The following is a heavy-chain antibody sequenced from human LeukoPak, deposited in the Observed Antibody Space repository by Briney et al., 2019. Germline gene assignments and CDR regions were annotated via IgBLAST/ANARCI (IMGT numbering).Heavy chain of an antibody. D-gene: IGHD3-10*02. J-gene: IGHJ6*04. CDR1: GFTFSSYA. CDR2: ISGSGSTT. Sequence: PGGSLRLSCAASGFTFSSYAMNWVRQAPGEGLEWVSVISGSGSTTYYADSVKGRFTISRDNSKNTLSLQMNSLRAEDTAVYYCAELGITMIGGVWGKGTTVTISS. CDR3: AELGITMIGGV. V-gene: IGHV3-23*01.